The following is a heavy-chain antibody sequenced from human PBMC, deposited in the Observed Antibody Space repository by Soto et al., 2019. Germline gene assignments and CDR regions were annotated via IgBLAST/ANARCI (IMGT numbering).Heavy chain of an antibody. D-gene: IGHD6-13*01. CDR3: AKEGIAAAGTPYYFDY. V-gene: IGHV3-23*01. Sequence: EVQLLESGGGLVQPGGSLRLSCAASGFTFSSYAMSWVRQAPGKGLEWVSAISGSGGSTYYADSVKGRFTISRDNSKNTLYLQMNSLRAEDTAVYYCAKEGIAAAGTPYYFDYWGQGTLVTVSS. J-gene: IGHJ4*02. CDR1: GFTFSSYA. CDR2: ISGSGGST.